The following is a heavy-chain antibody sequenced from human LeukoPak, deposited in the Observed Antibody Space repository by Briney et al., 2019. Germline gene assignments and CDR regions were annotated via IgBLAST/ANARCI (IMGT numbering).Heavy chain of an antibody. V-gene: IGHV3-74*01. CDR3: AKNDYGTDSDFYYMDF. CDR2: TNSDGSYT. J-gene: IGHJ6*03. Sequence: PGGSLRLSFVASRFTLSSYWMNWVRQAPGKGLVWVARTNSDGSYTDYADSVKGRFIISRDNAKNTLYLQMNSLKIEDTAVYYCAKNDYGTDSDFYYMDFWGKGTKVTVS. D-gene: IGHD3/OR15-3a*01. CDR1: RFTLSSYW.